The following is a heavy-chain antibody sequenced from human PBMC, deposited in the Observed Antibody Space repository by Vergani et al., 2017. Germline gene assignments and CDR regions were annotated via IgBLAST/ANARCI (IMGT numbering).Heavy chain of an antibody. CDR1: GSSFTSYW. CDR3: ARSSAPHVYYYGMDV. J-gene: IGHJ6*02. Sequence: EVQLVQSGAEVKKPGESLKISCKGSGSSFTSYWIGWVRQMPGKGLGWMGIIYPGDSDTRYSPSFQGQVTISADKSISTAYLQWSSLKASDTAMYYCARSSAPHVYYYGMDVWGQGTTVTVSS. D-gene: IGHD1-14*01. CDR2: IYPGDSDT. V-gene: IGHV5-51*01.